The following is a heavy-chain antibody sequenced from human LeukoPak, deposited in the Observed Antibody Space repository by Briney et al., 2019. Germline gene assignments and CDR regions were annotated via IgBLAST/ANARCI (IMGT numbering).Heavy chain of an antibody. D-gene: IGHD5-12*01. Sequence: QAGGSLRLSCAASGFTFSSYAMSWVRQAPGKGLEWVSGISTSGGSTDYGDSVKGRFTISRDNSKNTLYLQMNSLRAEDTAVYYCAKERYSGYDSFDYWGQGTLVTVSS. CDR3: AKERYSGYDSFDY. CDR2: ISTSGGST. CDR1: GFTFSSYA. J-gene: IGHJ4*02. V-gene: IGHV3-23*01.